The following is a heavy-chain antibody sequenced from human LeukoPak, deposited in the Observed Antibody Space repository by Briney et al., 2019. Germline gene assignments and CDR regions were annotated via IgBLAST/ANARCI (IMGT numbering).Heavy chain of an antibody. CDR1: GYSFSHYW. CDR3: ARLDYCGGDCYSRLDY. J-gene: IGHJ4*02. CDR2: IYPDDSDT. Sequence: GESLKISCTGSGYSFSHYWIGWVRQMPGKGLEWMGIIYPDDSDTTYSPSFQGHVTISADKSISTTYLQWDSLKASDTGMYYCARLDYCGGDCYSRLDYWGQGTLVTVSS. D-gene: IGHD2-21*02. V-gene: IGHV5-51*03.